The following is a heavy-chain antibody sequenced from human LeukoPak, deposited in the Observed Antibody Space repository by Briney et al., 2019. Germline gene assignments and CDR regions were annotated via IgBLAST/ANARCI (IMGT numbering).Heavy chain of an antibody. CDR2: ISSSGSII. CDR3: TSPPLGYCSTTSCLQYFEQ. CDR1: GFTFSDYY. V-gene: IGHV3-11*04. Sequence: GGSLRLSCAASGFTFSDYYMSWIRQAPGKGLEWVSYISSSGSIIDYADSVRGRFTISRDNAKSSLYLQMNSLRAEDTAVYYCTSPPLGYCSTTSCLQYFEQWGQGTLVTVSS. D-gene: IGHD2-2*01. J-gene: IGHJ1*01.